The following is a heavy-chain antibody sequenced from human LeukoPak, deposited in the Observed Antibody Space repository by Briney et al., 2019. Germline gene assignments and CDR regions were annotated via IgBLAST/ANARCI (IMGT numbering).Heavy chain of an antibody. CDR3: ALFEVVVGSTQDF. D-gene: IGHD2-15*01. Sequence: SETLSLTCALYGGSFSSYYWNWIRQTPGKGLEWIAEINHNGGTNYNPFFKSRVTISLDRSKSQFSLKMNSVTAADTAVYYCALFEVVVGSTQDFWSQGTLVTVSS. V-gene: IGHV4-34*01. J-gene: IGHJ4*02. CDR2: INHNGGT. CDR1: GGSFSSYY.